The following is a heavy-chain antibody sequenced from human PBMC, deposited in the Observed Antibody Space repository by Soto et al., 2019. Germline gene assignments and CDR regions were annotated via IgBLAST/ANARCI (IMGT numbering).Heavy chain of an antibody. D-gene: IGHD6-19*01. CDR3: ARGGSSDWQVAFDF. Sequence: PSETLSLTCAVYGGSFSGYFWNWIRQSPGKGLEWIGKVNHNGRNNYNPSPKSRVTISLDMSKNQISLKLTSVTAADTAVYYCARGGSSDWQVAFDFWGQGTMVTVSS. V-gene: IGHV4-34*01. J-gene: IGHJ3*01. CDR1: GGSFSGYF. CDR2: VNHNGRN.